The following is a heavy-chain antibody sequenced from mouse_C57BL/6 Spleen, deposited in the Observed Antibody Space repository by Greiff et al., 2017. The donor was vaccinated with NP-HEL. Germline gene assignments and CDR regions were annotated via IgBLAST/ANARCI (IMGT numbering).Heavy chain of an antibody. CDR3: ARDITTVVATPMDY. CDR2: ISYDGSN. Sequence: EVQLQESGPGLVKPSQSLSLTCSVTGYSITSGYYWNWIRQFPGNKLEWMGYISYDGSNNYNPSLKNRISITRDTSKNQFFLKLNSVTTEDTATYYCARDITTVVATPMDYWGQGTSVTVSS. V-gene: IGHV3-6*01. J-gene: IGHJ4*01. CDR1: GYSITSGYY. D-gene: IGHD1-1*01.